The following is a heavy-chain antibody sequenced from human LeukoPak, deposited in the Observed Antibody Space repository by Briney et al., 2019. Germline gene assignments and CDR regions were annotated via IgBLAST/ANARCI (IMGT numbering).Heavy chain of an antibody. Sequence: GGSLSPSCAVSGFNFSGHGMHWVRQVPGKGMDWVAIIWSAVSAKYYADSVKGRFTISRDNSKNTLYLAMNSMRAEDTALYYCARRGSGTYDFDHWGQGTLVTVSS. CDR3: ARRGSGTYDFDH. CDR2: IWSAVSAK. V-gene: IGHV3-33*01. CDR1: GFNFSGHG. D-gene: IGHD1-26*01. J-gene: IGHJ4*02.